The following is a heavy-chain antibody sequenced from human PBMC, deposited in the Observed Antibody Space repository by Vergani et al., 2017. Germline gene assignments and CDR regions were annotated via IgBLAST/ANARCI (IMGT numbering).Heavy chain of an antibody. CDR1: GFKFSDHY. J-gene: IGHJ6*02. D-gene: IGHD1-1*01. CDR3: AKNPGISTTRHYYAMDV. Sequence: LEESGGGSVKPGGSLSLSCAASGFKFSDHYMSWIRQAPGKGLEWVSHISPGASTVSYTDSVTGRFTGSRDNDNNSLTLDMTTLRVEDTAVYYCAKNPGISTTRHYYAMDVWGQGTTVTVSS. V-gene: IGHV3-11*04. CDR2: ISPGASTV.